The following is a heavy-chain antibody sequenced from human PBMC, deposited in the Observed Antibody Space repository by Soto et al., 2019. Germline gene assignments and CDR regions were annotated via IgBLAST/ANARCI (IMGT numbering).Heavy chain of an antibody. J-gene: IGHJ4*02. CDR2: MNPESRNT. Sequence: QVQLVQSGAEVKEPGASVRVSCKASGYTFTSYDINWVRQATGQGLEWMGWMNPESRNTGYAQKVQGRVTMTRDTSISTAYMELTSLRSEDTAVYYCAIFVRHQLPTMEFWGQGTLVTVSS. D-gene: IGHD3-10*01. CDR1: GYTFTSYD. V-gene: IGHV1-8*01. CDR3: AIFVRHQLPTMEF.